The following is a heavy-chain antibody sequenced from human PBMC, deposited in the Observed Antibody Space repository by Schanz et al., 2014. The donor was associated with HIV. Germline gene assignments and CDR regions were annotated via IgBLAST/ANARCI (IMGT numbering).Heavy chain of an antibody. J-gene: IGHJ6*02. CDR1: GGSISSGSYY. CDR2: IFHSGST. D-gene: IGHD4-17*01. V-gene: IGHV4-31*03. CDR3: GRGTRYERDYVGPRSDGMDV. Sequence: QVQLQESGPGLVKPSQTLSLTCTVSGGSISSGSYYWNWIRQHPGKGLEWIGYIFHSGSTYYTPSLKSRTPISMDTPKTHFSLNLTSVTAADTAVYFCGRGTRYERDYVGPRSDGMDVWGQGTTVIVSS.